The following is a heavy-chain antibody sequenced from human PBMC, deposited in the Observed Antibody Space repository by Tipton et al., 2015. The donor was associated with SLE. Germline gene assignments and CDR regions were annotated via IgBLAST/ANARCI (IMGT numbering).Heavy chain of an antibody. D-gene: IGHD1-26*01. Sequence: QSGAEVKKPGSSVKVSCKASGGTFSSYNFNWVRQAPGQGLEWMGGIILLFGTPYHAQNFQGRVTISTDESTSTAYMELSSLRSEDTALYFCARRQGGQWDGWLDPWGQGILVTVSS. CDR2: IILLFGTP. CDR3: ARRQGGQWDGWLDP. J-gene: IGHJ5*02. CDR1: GGTFSSYN. V-gene: IGHV1-69*05.